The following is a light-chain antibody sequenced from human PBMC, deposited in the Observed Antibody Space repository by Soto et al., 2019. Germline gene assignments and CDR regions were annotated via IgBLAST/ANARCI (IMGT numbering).Light chain of an antibody. Sequence: EIVLTQSPATLSLSPGERATLSCRASQSVSSYLAWFQQKPGQAPRLLIYGASTRATGIPARFSGSGSGTDFTLTISRLEPEDFAVYYCQQRSNWPRTFGQGTKVEI. V-gene: IGKV3-11*01. CDR1: QSVSSY. CDR3: QQRSNWPRT. J-gene: IGKJ2*01. CDR2: GAS.